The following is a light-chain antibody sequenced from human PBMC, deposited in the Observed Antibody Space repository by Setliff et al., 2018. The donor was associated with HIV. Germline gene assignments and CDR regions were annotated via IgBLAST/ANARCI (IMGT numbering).Light chain of an antibody. Sequence: QSALPQPASVSGSPGQSITISCTGTSSDVGGYNYVSWYQQHPGKAPKLIIYEVRNRPSGVSNRFSGSKSGNTASLTISGLQAEGEADYYCSSYAITNTLPFGTGTKVTVL. J-gene: IGLJ1*01. CDR3: SSYAITNTLP. V-gene: IGLV2-14*01. CDR1: SSDVGGYNY. CDR2: EVR.